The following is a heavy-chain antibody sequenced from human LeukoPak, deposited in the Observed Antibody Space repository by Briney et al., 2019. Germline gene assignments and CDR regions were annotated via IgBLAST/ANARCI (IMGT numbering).Heavy chain of an antibody. D-gene: IGHD3-9*01. CDR1: GGTFSSYA. CDR2: IIPILGIA. Sequence: ASVKVSCKASGGTFSSYAISWVRQAPGQGLEWMGRIIPILGIANYAQKFQGRVTITADKSTSTAYMELSSLRSEDTAVYYCAKRPPSVGLLSPRSSITISINDYWGQGTLVTVSS. J-gene: IGHJ4*02. CDR3: AKRPPSVGLLSPRSSITISINDY. V-gene: IGHV1-69*04.